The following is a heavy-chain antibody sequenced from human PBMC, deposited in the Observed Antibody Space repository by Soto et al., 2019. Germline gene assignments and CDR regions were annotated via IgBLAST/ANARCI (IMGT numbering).Heavy chain of an antibody. D-gene: IGHD6-6*01. J-gene: IGHJ4*02. CDR2: INHSGST. CDR3: ERARRRTPFFDF. V-gene: IGHV4-34*01. Sequence: SETLSLTCAVYGGSFSGYYWSWIRQPPGKGLEWIGEINHSGSTNYNPSLKSRVTISVDTSKNQFSLKLSSVTAADTAVYYCERARRRTPFFDFWGQGNLVAVSS. CDR1: GGSFSGYY.